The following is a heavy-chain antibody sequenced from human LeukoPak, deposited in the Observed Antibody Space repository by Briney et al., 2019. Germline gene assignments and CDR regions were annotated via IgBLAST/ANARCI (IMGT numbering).Heavy chain of an antibody. CDR1: GFXFSNYE. CDR2: INRGGGTA. Sequence: GGSLRLSCGASGFXFSNYEMNWVRQAPGKGLEWVSYINRGGGTAYYVDSVRGRFTISRDNTKNALYLQMNSLRAEDTAVYYCAALWFDPWGQGTLVTVSS. CDR3: AALWFDP. J-gene: IGHJ5*02. V-gene: IGHV3-48*03.